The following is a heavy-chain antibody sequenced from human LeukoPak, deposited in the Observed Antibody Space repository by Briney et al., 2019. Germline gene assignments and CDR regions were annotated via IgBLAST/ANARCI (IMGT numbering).Heavy chain of an antibody. CDR3: ARGRYYYDSSGYFQH. J-gene: IGHJ1*01. CDR1: GCTFTSYG. Sequence: ASVKVSCKASGCTFTSYGISWVRQAPGQGLEWMGWISAYNGNTNYAQKLQGRVTMTTDTSTSTAYMELRSLRSDDTAVYYCARGRYYYDSSGYFQHWGQGTLVTVSS. CDR2: ISAYNGNT. D-gene: IGHD3-22*01. V-gene: IGHV1-18*01.